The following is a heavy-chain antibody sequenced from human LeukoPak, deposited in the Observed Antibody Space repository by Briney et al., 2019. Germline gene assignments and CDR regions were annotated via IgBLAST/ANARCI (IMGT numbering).Heavy chain of an antibody. CDR2: IHGGDDGSA. CDR1: GFTFKDYG. J-gene: IGHJ4*02. D-gene: IGHD3-10*01. V-gene: IGHV3-23*01. CDR3: AKKLFTGMGYYFDS. Sequence: WGSLRLSCAASGFTFKDYGMTWVRQAPGRGLEWVSGIHGGDDGSAYYADSVKGRFTISRDNSKNTLYLQMNSLRAEDTALYYCAKKLFTGMGYYFDSWGQGTLVTVSS.